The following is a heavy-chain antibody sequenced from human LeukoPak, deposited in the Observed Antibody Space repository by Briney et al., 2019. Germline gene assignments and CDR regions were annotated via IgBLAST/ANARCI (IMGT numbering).Heavy chain of an antibody. CDR2: MNPSRST. J-gene: IGHJ6*03. CDR1: GGSFSGYY. CDR3: ARGRQDVTMIVVVMTAVSYYLDV. Sequence: SETLSLTCAVYGGSFSGYYWTWIRQTPEKGLEWIGEMNPSRSTSYNPSLKSRVTISVDTSKNQFSLKLSSVTAADTAVYYCARGRQDVTMIVVVMTAVSYYLDVWGKGTTVTVS. D-gene: IGHD3-22*01. V-gene: IGHV4-34*01.